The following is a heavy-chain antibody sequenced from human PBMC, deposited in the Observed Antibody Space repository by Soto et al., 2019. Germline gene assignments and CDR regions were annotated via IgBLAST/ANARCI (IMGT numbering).Heavy chain of an antibody. CDR1: GGSISSGGYY. D-gene: IGHD3-3*01. J-gene: IGHJ6*02. V-gene: IGHV4-31*03. CDR2: TYYSGST. CDR3: ARDQNDFWSGYSSRGMDV. Sequence: SETLSLTCTVSGGSISSGGYYWSWIRQHPGKGLEWIGYTYYSGSTYYNPSLKSRVTISVDTSKNQFSLKLSSVTAADTAVYYCARDQNDFWSGYSSRGMDVWGQGTTVTVSS.